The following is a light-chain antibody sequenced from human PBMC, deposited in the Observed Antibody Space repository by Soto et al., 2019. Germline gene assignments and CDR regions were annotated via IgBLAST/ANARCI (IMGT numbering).Light chain of an antibody. J-gene: IGLJ1*01. CDR3: SSYTNSSPFV. Sequence: QSALTQPASVSGSPGQSITISCTGTSSDVGGYNYVSWYQQHPGKAPKLMIYDVSNWPSGVSNRFSGSKSGNTASLTISGPQAEDEADYYCSSYTNSSPFVFGTGTKLTVL. CDR1: SSDVGGYNY. V-gene: IGLV2-14*01. CDR2: DVS.